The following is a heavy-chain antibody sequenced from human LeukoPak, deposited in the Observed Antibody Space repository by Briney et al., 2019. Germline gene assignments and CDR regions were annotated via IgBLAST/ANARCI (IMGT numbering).Heavy chain of an antibody. CDR1: GFTFSSYG. CDR2: ISYDGSNK. Sequence: GRSLRLFCAASGFTFSSYGMHWVRQAPGKGLEWVAVISYDGSNKYYADSVKGRFTISRDNSKNTLYLQMNSLRAEDTAVYYCAKDVSSIALRYWGQGTLVTVSS. CDR3: AKDVSSIALRY. D-gene: IGHD6-6*01. V-gene: IGHV3-30*18. J-gene: IGHJ4*02.